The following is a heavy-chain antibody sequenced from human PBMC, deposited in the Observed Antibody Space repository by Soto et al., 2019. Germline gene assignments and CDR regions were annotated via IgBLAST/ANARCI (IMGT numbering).Heavy chain of an antibody. Sequence: QVQLQESGPGLVKPSQTLSLTCTVSGGSISSGGYYWSWIRQHPGKGLEWIGYIYYSGSTYYNPSLKSRVTISVDTSKNEFSLKLSSVTAADTVVYYCARAGDYDILTGYYTGGWFDPWGQGTLVTVSS. V-gene: IGHV4-31*03. D-gene: IGHD3-9*01. CDR1: GGSISSGGYY. J-gene: IGHJ5*02. CDR2: IYYSGST. CDR3: ARAGDYDILTGYYTGGWFDP.